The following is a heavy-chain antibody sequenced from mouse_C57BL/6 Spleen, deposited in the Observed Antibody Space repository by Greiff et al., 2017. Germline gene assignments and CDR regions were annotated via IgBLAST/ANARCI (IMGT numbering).Heavy chain of an antibody. J-gene: IGHJ3*01. V-gene: IGHV5-9-1*02. D-gene: IGHD2-4*01. CDR2: ISSGGDYI. Sequence: EVKLVESGEGLVKPGGSLKLSCAASGFTFSSYAMSWVRQTPEKRLEWVAYISSGGDYIYYADTVKGRFTISRDNARNTLYMKMSSLKSEDTAMYYCTRRGLYDYDGAWFAYWGQGTLVTVSA. CDR3: TRRGLYDYDGAWFAY. CDR1: GFTFSSYA.